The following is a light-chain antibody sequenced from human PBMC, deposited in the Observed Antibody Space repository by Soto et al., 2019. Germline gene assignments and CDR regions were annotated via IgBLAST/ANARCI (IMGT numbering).Light chain of an antibody. V-gene: IGKV3-20*01. CDR2: GAS. CDR1: QSVSSSY. CDR3: QQYGSSLRYT. J-gene: IGKJ2*01. Sequence: EIVLTQSPGTLSLSPGERATLSCRASQSVSSSYLAWYQQKPGQAPRLHMYGASSRATGIPDRFSGSGSGTDFTLTISRLEPEDFAVYYCQQYGSSLRYTFGQGTKLEIK.